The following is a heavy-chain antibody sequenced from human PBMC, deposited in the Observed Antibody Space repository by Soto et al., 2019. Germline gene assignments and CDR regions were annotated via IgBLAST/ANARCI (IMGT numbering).Heavy chain of an antibody. CDR2: ILPADSDT. V-gene: IGHV5-51*01. CDR1: GYTFTKFW. Sequence: GESLKISCKTSGYTFTKFWIAWVRQMPGKGLELMGIILPADSDTRYRPSFEGQVTISADKSSNTAYLQWSDLTASDTAMYFCARRFFDSNNFFFFDPGGQGPGAPFPS. D-gene: IGHD3-9*01. J-gene: IGHJ5*02. CDR3: ARRFFDSNNFFFFDP.